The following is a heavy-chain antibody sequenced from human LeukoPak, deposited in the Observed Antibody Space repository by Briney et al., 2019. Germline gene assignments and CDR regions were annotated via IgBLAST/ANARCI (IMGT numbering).Heavy chain of an antibody. J-gene: IGHJ4*02. CDR2: INPSGDST. D-gene: IGHD4-17*01. Sequence: ASVKVSCKASAYTFISYYMHWVRQAPGQGLEWMGMINPSGDSTSYAQKFQGRVTMTRDTSISTAYMELSRLRSDDTAVYYCATQPVYGDHALDYWGQGTLVTVSS. CDR1: AYTFISYY. CDR3: ATQPVYGDHALDY. V-gene: IGHV1-46*01.